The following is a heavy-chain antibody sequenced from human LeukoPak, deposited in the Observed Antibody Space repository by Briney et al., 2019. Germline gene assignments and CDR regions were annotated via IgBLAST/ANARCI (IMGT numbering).Heavy chain of an antibody. Sequence: SQTLSLTRTVSGGSISSGSYYWSWIRQPAGKGLEWIGRIYTSGSTNYNPSLKSRVTISLDTSKNQFSLKLSSVTAADTAVYYCARGDCGGDCYTEYFQHWGQGTLVTVSS. D-gene: IGHD2-21*02. V-gene: IGHV4-61*02. CDR1: GGSISSGSYY. CDR3: ARGDCGGDCYTEYFQH. J-gene: IGHJ1*01. CDR2: IYTSGST.